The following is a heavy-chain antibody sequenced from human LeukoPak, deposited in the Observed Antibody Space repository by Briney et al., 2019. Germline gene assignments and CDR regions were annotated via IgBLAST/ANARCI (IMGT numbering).Heavy chain of an antibody. V-gene: IGHV4-59*01. CDR2: IYYSEST. CDR1: GGSISSYY. CDR3: ARARPLDAFDI. D-gene: IGHD6-6*01. J-gene: IGHJ3*02. Sequence: PSETLSLTCTVSGGSISSYYWSWIRQPPGKGLEWIGYIYYSESTNYNPSLKSRVTVSVDTSKNQFYLKLSSVTAADTAVYYCARARPLDAFDIWGQGTMVTVSS.